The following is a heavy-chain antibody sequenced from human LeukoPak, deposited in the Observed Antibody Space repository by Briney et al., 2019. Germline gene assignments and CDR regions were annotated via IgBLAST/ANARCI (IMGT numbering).Heavy chain of an antibody. D-gene: IGHD6-6*01. CDR3: ARDRSVGELVPGVRFPPGLDP. Sequence: SVKVSCKASGGTFSSYAISWVRQAPGQGFEWMGGIIPIFGTANYAQKFQGRVTITADESTSTAYMELSSLRSEDTAVYYCARDRSVGELVPGVRFPPGLDPWGQGTLVTVSS. V-gene: IGHV1-69*13. J-gene: IGHJ5*02. CDR2: IIPIFGTA. CDR1: GGTFSSYA.